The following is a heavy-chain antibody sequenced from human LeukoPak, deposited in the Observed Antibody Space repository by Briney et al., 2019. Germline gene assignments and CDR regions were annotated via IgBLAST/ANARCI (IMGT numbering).Heavy chain of an antibody. Sequence: GGSLRLSCAASGFTFSSYSMNWVRQAPGKGLDYISYISSSSSTIYYADSVKGRFTISRDNAKNSLYLQMNSLRDEDTAVYYCARASGSHFDYWGQGTLVTVSS. CDR3: ARASGSHFDY. D-gene: IGHD5-12*01. V-gene: IGHV3-48*02. CDR1: GFTFSSYS. CDR2: ISSSSSTI. J-gene: IGHJ4*02.